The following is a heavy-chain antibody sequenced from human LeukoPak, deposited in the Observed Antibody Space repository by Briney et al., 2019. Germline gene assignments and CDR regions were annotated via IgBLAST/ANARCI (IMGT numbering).Heavy chain of an antibody. D-gene: IGHD3-10*01. V-gene: IGHV3-7*01. CDR2: IKQDGSEI. CDR1: GFTFSAYW. CDR3: ARDGSPFDH. J-gene: IGHJ4*02. Sequence: AGGSLRLSCAASGFTFSAYWMSWVRQTPGKGLEGVANIKQDGSEIYYVDSMKGRCTISRDNAKNSVYLQVNSLRVEDTAVYYCARDGSPFDHWGQGTLVTVSS.